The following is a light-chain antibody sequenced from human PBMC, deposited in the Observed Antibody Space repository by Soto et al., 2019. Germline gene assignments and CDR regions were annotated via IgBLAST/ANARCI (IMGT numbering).Light chain of an antibody. J-gene: IGLJ2*01. V-gene: IGLV1-47*01. CDR2: RNN. CDR1: SSNIESNY. CDR3: AAWDDSLSKV. Sequence: QSVLTQPPSASGTPGQRVTISCSGSSSNIESNYVYWYQQLPGTAPKLLIYRNNQRPSGVPDRFSGSKSGTSASLAISGLRSEDEADYYWAAWDDSLSKVFGGGTKLTVL.